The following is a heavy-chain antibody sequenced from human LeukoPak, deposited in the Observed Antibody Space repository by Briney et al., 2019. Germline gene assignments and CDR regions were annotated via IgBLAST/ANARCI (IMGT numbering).Heavy chain of an antibody. Sequence: ASVKVSCKASGYTFTGYYTHWVRQAPGQGLEWMGWINPNSGGTNYAQKFQGRVTMTRDTSISTAYMELSRLRSDDTAVYYCAREGLDSSSWQKDNWFDPWGQGTLVTVSS. CDR3: AREGLDSSSWQKDNWFDP. V-gene: IGHV1-2*02. D-gene: IGHD6-13*01. CDR1: GYTFTGYY. CDR2: INPNSGGT. J-gene: IGHJ5*02.